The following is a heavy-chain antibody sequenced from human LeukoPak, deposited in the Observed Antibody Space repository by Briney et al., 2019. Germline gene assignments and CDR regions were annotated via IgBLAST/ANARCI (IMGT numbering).Heavy chain of an antibody. J-gene: IGHJ3*02. Sequence: TGGSLRLSCAASGFTFSSYAMSWVRQAPGKGLEWVSAISGSGGSTYYADSVKGRFTISRDNSKNTLYLQMKSLRAEDTAVYYCAKKMGITMIVVVRGSAFDIWGQGTMVTVSS. CDR3: AKKMGITMIVVVRGSAFDI. V-gene: IGHV3-23*01. CDR2: ISGSGGST. CDR1: GFTFSSYA. D-gene: IGHD3-22*01.